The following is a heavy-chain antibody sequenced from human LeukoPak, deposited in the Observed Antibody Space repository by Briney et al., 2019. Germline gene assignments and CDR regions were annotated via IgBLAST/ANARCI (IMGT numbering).Heavy chain of an antibody. V-gene: IGHV1-2*02. CDR3: ARYDFWSGYLSNYPKNWFDP. Sequence: GASVKVSCKASGYTFTGYYMHWVRQAPGQGLEWMGWINPNSGGTNYAQKFQGRVTMTRDTSISTAYMELSRLRSDDTAVYYCARYDFWSGYLSNYPKNWFDPWGQGTLVTVSS. CDR1: GYTFTGYY. J-gene: IGHJ5*02. D-gene: IGHD3-3*01. CDR2: INPNSGGT.